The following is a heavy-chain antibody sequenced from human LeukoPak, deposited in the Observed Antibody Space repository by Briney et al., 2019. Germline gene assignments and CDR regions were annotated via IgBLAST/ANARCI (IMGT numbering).Heavy chain of an antibody. D-gene: IGHD6-19*01. Sequence: YYSESLKGRITISRDNAKNSLYLHMNSLRVEDTAVYYCAKDSSGWYVNYFDYWGQGTLVTVSS. CDR3: AKDSSGWYVNYFDY. J-gene: IGHJ4*02. V-gene: IGHV3-21*06.